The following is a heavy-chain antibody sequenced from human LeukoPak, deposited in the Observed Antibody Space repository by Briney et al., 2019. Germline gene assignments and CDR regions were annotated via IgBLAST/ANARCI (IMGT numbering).Heavy chain of an antibody. V-gene: IGHV4-4*07. J-gene: IGHJ4*02. CDR2: IYTSGST. CDR3: ARDHSTSYFDY. CDR1: GGSISSYY. Sequence: SETLSLTCTVPGGSISSYYWTWIRQPAGKGLEWIGRIYTSGSTNYNPSLKSRVTMSIDTSKNQFSLNLSSVTAADTAVYYCARDHSTSYFDYWGQGTLATVSS.